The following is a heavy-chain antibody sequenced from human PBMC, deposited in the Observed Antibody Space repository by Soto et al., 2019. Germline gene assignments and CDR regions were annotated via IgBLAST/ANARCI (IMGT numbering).Heavy chain of an antibody. D-gene: IGHD3-22*01. CDR1: GGSISSGGYY. CDR2: IYYGGST. Sequence: ASETLSLTCTVSGGSISSGGYYWSWIRQHPGKGLEWIGYIYYGGSTYYNPSLKSRVTISVDTSKNQFSLKLSSVTAADTAVYYCARGLITYYYDSSGPKVYFDHWGQGTLVTVSS. V-gene: IGHV4-31*03. CDR3: ARGLITYYYDSSGPKVYFDH. J-gene: IGHJ4*02.